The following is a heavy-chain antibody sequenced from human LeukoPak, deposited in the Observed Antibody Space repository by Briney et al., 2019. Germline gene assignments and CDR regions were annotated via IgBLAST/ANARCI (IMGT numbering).Heavy chain of an antibody. CDR3: ARVISFGELLRYFDL. CDR1: GFTVSNNY. V-gene: IGHV3-66*01. D-gene: IGHD3-10*01. Sequence: GGSLRLSCAASGFTVSNNYMSWVRQAPGKGLEWVSVIYSGGSTYYAASVKGRFTISRDNSKNTLYLQMNSLRAEDTAVYYCARVISFGELLRYFDLWGRGTLVTVSS. CDR2: IYSGGST. J-gene: IGHJ2*01.